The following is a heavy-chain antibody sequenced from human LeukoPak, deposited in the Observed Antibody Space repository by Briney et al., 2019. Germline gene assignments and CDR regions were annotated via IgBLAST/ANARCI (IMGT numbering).Heavy chain of an antibody. J-gene: IGHJ4*02. CDR3: ARDLVVVTGISDY. D-gene: IGHD2-21*02. CDR1: GFSFSAYW. V-gene: IGHV3-74*01. Sequence: GGSLRLPCVASGFSFSAYWMHWVRQVPGKGLVWVSRIHSDGSIANYADSVKGRFTISRDNAKNTLYLQMNSLRPEDTAVYYCARDLVVVTGISDYWGQGTLVTVSS. CDR2: IHSDGSIA.